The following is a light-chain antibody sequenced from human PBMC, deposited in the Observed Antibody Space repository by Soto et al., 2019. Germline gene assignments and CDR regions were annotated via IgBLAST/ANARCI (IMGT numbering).Light chain of an antibody. V-gene: IGKV3-11*01. J-gene: IGKJ1*01. Sequence: EIVLTQSPATLSLSPGERATLSCRTSQSVGSDLAWYQQRPGQAPRLLIYDASNRATGIPGRFSGRGSGTDFALTISSLEPEDFAVYYCQHRSNWPLVWTFGKGPRWKSN. CDR2: DAS. CDR3: QHRSNWPLVWT. CDR1: QSVGSD.